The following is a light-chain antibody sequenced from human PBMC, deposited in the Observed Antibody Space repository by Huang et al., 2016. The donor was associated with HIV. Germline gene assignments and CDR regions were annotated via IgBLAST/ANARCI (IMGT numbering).Light chain of an antibody. CDR3: QQYYTTPYT. J-gene: IGKJ2*01. V-gene: IGKV4-1*01. Sequence: DIVVTQSPDSLAVSLGVRATITCKTSQSVSYSTNNKTYVSRYQQKPGQTPRLIIYGASTRESGVPDRFSGSGSGIDFTLTISNLQAEDVAVYYCQQYYTTPYTFGQGTKLEI. CDR1: QSVSYSTNNKTY. CDR2: GAS.